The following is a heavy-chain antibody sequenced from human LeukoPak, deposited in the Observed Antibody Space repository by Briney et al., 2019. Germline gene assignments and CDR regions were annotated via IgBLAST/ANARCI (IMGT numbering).Heavy chain of an antibody. CDR2: IYYSGST. CDR1: GGSISSYY. D-gene: IGHD3-3*01. J-gene: IGHJ3*02. CDR3: ARSTSGNYDFWSGYKDSDAFDI. V-gene: IGHV4-59*12. Sequence: SETLSLTCTVSGGSISSYYWSWIRQPPGEGLEWIGYIYYSGSTNYNPSLKSRVTISVDTSKNQFSLKLSSVTAADTAVYYCARSTSGNYDFWSGYKDSDAFDIWGQGTMVTVSS.